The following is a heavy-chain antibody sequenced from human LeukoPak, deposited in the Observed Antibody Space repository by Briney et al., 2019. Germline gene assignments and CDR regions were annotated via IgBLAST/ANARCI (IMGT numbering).Heavy chain of an antibody. CDR1: GGSFSDYS. V-gene: IGHV4-34*01. CDR2: VNHSGST. J-gene: IGHJ4*02. D-gene: IGHD3-3*01. CDR3: ARGARYYDFWSGYLFDY. Sequence: PSQTLSLTCAVYGGSFSDYSWTWIRQPPGKGLEWIGEVNHSGSTNYNPSLKSRVTISVGSSKKQFSLKLSSVTAADTAMYYCARGARYYDFWSGYLFDYWGQGILVTVSS.